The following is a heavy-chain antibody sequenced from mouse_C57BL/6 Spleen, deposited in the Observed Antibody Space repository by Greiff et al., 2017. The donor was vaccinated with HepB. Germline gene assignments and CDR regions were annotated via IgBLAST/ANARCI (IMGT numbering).Heavy chain of an antibody. CDR2: INPSTGGT. J-gene: IGHJ4*01. CDR3: ARINPYAMDY. CDR1: GYSFTGYY. Sequence: VQLQQSGPELVKPGASVKISCKASGYSFTGYYMNWVKQSPEKSLEWIGEINPSTGGTTYNPKFKAKATLTVDKSSSTAYMQLKSLTSEDSAVYYCARINPYAMDYWGQGTSVTVSS. V-gene: IGHV1-42*01.